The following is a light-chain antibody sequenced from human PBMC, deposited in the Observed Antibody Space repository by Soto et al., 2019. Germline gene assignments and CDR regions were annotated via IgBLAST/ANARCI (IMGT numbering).Light chain of an antibody. CDR2: GAS. CDR3: QQYNSYSTWT. J-gene: IGKJ1*01. Sequence: IVMTQSPATLSVSPCERVTLSCRASQSLSSNLAWYQQKPGQAPRLLIYGASTRATDIPARFSGSGSGTEFTLTISSLQPDDFATYYCQQYNSYSTWTFGQGTKVDIK. V-gene: IGKV3-15*01. CDR1: QSLSSN.